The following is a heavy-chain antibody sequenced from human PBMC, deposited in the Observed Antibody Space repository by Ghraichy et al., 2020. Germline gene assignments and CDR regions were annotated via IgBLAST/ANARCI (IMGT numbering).Heavy chain of an antibody. CDR2: IFFSGST. J-gene: IGHJ4*02. D-gene: IGHD3-10*01. CDR3: ARARGDALRGDHRDFDF. V-gene: IGHV4-59*08. CDR1: GDSISSFY. Sequence: SETLSLTCTVSGDSISSFYWSWIRQPPGKGLEWIGYIFFSGSTNYNPSLKSRVTISVDTSENQFSLKLTSVTAADTAVYYCARARGDALRGDHRDFDFWGQGTLVIVSS.